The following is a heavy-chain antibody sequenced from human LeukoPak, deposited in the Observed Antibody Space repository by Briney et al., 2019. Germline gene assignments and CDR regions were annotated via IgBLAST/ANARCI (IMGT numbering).Heavy chain of an antibody. Sequence: KPSETLSLTCTVSGYSISSGYYWGWIRQPPGKGLEWIGSIYHSGSTYYNPSLKSRVTISVDTSKNQFSLKLSSVTAADTAVYYCARGDSGSYYPNFDYWGQETLVTVSS. CDR2: IYHSGST. CDR1: GYSISSGYY. V-gene: IGHV4-38-2*02. D-gene: IGHD1-26*01. CDR3: ARGDSGSYYPNFDY. J-gene: IGHJ4*02.